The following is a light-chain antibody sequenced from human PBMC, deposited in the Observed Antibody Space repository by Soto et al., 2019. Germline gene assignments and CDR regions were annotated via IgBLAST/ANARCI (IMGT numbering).Light chain of an antibody. J-gene: IGLJ1*01. CDR1: SSDVGGYNY. CDR2: EVS. V-gene: IGLV2-14*01. Sequence: SALTQPASVSGSPGQSITISCTGTSSDVGGYNYVSWYRQHPGKAPKLMIYEVSNRPSGFSNRFSGSKSGNTASLTISGLRAEDEADYYCSSYTSSSTLYVFGTGTKLTVL. CDR3: SSYTSSSTLYV.